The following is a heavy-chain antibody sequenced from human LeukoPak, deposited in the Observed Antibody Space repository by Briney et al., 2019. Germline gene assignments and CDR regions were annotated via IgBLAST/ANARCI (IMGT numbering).Heavy chain of an antibody. V-gene: IGHV1-69*13. CDR2: IIPILRSA. CDR3: ARARTSIRFTDSFDI. CDR1: GVTFSNNS. Sequence: GASVKVSCTTSGVTFSNNSITWVRQAPGQGLERLGGIIPILRSASYAQKFRGRLRMTSDESTTTAYMELSSLSSDDTAMYFCARARTSIRFTDSFDIWSQGTLVTVSS. D-gene: IGHD2-21*01. J-gene: IGHJ3*02.